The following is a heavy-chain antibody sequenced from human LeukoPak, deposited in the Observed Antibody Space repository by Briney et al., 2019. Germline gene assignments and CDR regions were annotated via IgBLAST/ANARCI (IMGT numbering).Heavy chain of an antibody. Sequence: PGGSLRLSCAASGFTFDDYGMSWVRQAPGKGLEWVSGINWNGGSTGYADSVKGRFTISRDNPKNSLYLQMNSLRAEDTALYYCARILLGENAFDIWGQGTMVTVSS. CDR1: GFTFDDYG. CDR3: ARILLGENAFDI. CDR2: INWNGGST. V-gene: IGHV3-20*04. J-gene: IGHJ3*02. D-gene: IGHD3-16*01.